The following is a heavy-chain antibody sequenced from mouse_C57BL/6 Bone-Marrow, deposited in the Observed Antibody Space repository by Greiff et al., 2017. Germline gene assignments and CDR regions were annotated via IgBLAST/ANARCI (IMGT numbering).Heavy chain of an antibody. D-gene: IGHD2-14*01. CDR3: ASGGLVRAD. Sequence: QVQLQQPGPELVKPGASVKMSCKASGYTFTCYCMNWVKQSPGQGLEWIGNINPSNGGTIYNQKFKCKATLTVDKSSSTAYMELSSLTSEDSAVYCCASGGLVRADGCQGTLVTVSA. J-gene: IGHJ3*01. CDR1: GYTFTCYC. V-gene: IGHV1-53*01. CDR2: INPSNGGT.